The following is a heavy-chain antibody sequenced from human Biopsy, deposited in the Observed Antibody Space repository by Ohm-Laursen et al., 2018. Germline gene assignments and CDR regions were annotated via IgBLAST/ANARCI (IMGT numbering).Heavy chain of an antibody. D-gene: IGHD2-15*01. CDR2: ISNSGNT. V-gene: IGHV4-59*08. Sequence: PSDTLSHTCTVSGDSINSSYWSWIRQAPGKGLEWIGFISNSGNTNYNPSLKSRVTISADTSKNQFSLKLGSVTVADTAVFYCARRGSGGRSFDYWGQGSLVTVPS. CDR3: ARRGSGGRSFDY. J-gene: IGHJ4*02. CDR1: GDSINSSY.